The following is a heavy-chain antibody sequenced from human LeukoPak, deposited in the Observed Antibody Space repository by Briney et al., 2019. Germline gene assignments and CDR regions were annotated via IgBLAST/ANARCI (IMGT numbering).Heavy chain of an antibody. CDR2: ISNDGSNK. V-gene: IGHV3-30*04. D-gene: IGHD6-19*01. J-gene: IGHJ4*02. CDR1: GLTFSSYD. CDR3: ARDSRFGSSGRTGGYFDY. Sequence: PGRSLRLSCAASGLTFSSYDMHWVRQAPGKGLEWVAIISNDGSNKYYADSVKGRFTISRDDSKNTLYLQMNSLRTEDTAVHYCARDSRFGSSGRTGGYFDYWGQGTLVTVSS.